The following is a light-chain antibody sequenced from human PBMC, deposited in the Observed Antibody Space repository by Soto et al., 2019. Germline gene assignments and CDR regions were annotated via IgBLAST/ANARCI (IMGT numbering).Light chain of an antibody. CDR1: QSVSSNS. CDR2: GAS. Sequence: EIVLTQSPGTLSLSTGERATLSCRASQSVSSNSLAWYQQRPGQAPRLLIYGASSRATGIPDRFSGSGSGTDFTLTISRLEPEDFAVYYCQQYGSSPRTFGQGTKVEIK. V-gene: IGKV3-20*01. CDR3: QQYGSSPRT. J-gene: IGKJ1*01.